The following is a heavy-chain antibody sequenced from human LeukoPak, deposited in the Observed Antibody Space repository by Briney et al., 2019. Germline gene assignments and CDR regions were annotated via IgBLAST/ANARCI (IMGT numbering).Heavy chain of an antibody. J-gene: IGHJ5*02. CDR2: IHHSGNS. CDR3: TRGHWGLQS. Sequence: SETMSLTCTVSGASVTDYYWSWIRQSPGKGLEWISYIHHSGNSDYNPSLRSRVTTSLDTSKNQFSLNLISVTAADTAVYYCTRGHWGLQSWSQGTLVTVSS. V-gene: IGHV4-59*02. D-gene: IGHD7-27*01. CDR1: GASVTDYY.